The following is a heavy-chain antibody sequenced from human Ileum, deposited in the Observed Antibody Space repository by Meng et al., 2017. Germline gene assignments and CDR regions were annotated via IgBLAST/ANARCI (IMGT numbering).Heavy chain of an antibody. Sequence: ASVKVSCKASGYTFTNYYMHWVRQAPGQGLEWMGIINPSGGSTSYAQKFQGRVTMTRDTSTSTVYMELSSLRSEDTAVYYCAREGQYYDSSGYPKLFDYWGQGTLVTVSS. CDR3: AREGQYYDSSGYPKLFDY. CDR2: INPSGGST. CDR1: GYTFTNYY. D-gene: IGHD3-22*01. V-gene: IGHV1-46*01. J-gene: IGHJ4*02.